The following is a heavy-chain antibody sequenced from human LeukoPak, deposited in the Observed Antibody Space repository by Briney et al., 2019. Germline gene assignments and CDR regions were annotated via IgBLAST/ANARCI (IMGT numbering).Heavy chain of an antibody. Sequence: PGGSLRLSCAASGFTFSSYAMSWIRQPPGKGLEWIGYVYYSGNTKYNPSLKSRVTISIDTSKNQFSLRLSSVTAADTAVYYCARGHYDSSGYSNPFDCWGQGTLVTVSS. J-gene: IGHJ4*02. V-gene: IGHV4-59*01. CDR3: ARGHYDSSGYSNPFDC. CDR1: GFTFSSYA. CDR2: VYYSGNT. D-gene: IGHD3-22*01.